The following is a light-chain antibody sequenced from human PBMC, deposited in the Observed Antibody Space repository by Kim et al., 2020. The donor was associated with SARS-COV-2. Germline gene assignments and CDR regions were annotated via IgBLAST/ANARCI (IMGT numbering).Light chain of an antibody. CDR1: QSLLHSNVYNY. V-gene: IGKV2-28*01. Sequence: GEPASISCKSSQSLLHSNVYNYLDWYLQKPGQSPQLLIYLGSNRASGVPDRFSGSGSGTDFTLKISRVEAEDVGVYYCMQGLQTRTFGQGTKLEI. CDR2: LGS. J-gene: IGKJ2*01. CDR3: MQGLQTRT.